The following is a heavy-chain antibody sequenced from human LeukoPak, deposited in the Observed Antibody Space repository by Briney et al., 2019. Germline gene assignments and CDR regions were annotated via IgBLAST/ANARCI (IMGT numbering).Heavy chain of an antibody. D-gene: IGHD2-21*02. Sequence: GGSLRLSCAASGFTFSSYEMNWVRQAPGKGLEWVSYISSSGSTIYYADSVKGRFTISRDNAKNSLYLQMNSLRAEDTAVYYCARVGTYCGGDCYLYYYYMDVWGKGTTVTVSS. CDR3: ARVGTYCGGDCYLYYYYMDV. CDR1: GFTFSSYE. V-gene: IGHV3-48*03. J-gene: IGHJ6*03. CDR2: ISSSGSTI.